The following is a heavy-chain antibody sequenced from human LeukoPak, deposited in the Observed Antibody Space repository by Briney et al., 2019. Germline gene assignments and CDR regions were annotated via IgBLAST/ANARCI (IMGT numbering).Heavy chain of an antibody. CDR1: GYSISSRDW. Sequence: SDTLSLTCAVSGYSISSRDWWGWIRQPPGKGLEWIGYIYYSGSIYYNPSLKSRVTISVDTSKNQFSLKLSSVTAADTAVYYCARASHGWYFDLWGRGTLVTVSS. D-gene: IGHD6-6*01. V-gene: IGHV4-28*05. CDR2: IYYSGSI. CDR3: ARASHGWYFDL. J-gene: IGHJ2*01.